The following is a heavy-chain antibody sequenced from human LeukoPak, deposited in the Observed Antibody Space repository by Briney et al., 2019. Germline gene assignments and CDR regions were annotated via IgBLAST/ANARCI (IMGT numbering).Heavy chain of an antibody. CDR3: AKAPYDTSGFSSPNYFDY. J-gene: IGHJ4*02. Sequence: GGFLRLSCAASGFTFSSYAMSWVRQAPGKGLEWISTITASGVTTYYADSVKGRFTISRDNSKNTLFLQMNSLRAEDTAVYYCAKAPYDTSGFSSPNYFDYWGQGTLVTVSS. D-gene: IGHD3-22*01. CDR1: GFTFSSYA. CDR2: ITASGVTT. V-gene: IGHV3-23*01.